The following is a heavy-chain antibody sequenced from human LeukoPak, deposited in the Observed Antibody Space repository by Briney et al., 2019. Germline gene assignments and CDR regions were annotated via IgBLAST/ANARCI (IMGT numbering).Heavy chain of an antibody. D-gene: IGHD5-24*01. V-gene: IGHV5-51*01. Sequence: GASLKISCKGSGSSFTSYWIGWVRQMPGKGLEWMGIIYPGDSDTRYSPSFQGQVTISADKSISTAYLQWGSLKASDTAMYYCARPIGRDGNYFDYWGQGTLVTVSS. CDR2: IYPGDSDT. CDR1: GSSFTSYW. CDR3: ARPIGRDGNYFDY. J-gene: IGHJ4*02.